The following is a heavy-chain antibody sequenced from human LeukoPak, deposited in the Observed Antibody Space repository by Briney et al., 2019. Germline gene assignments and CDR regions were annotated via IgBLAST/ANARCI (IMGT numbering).Heavy chain of an antibody. CDR3: VREDEHDAFDI. Sequence: PGGSLRLSCGASGFTFSSSEMSLVRQAPGKGLEWLSYTASRGSPTFYADSVQGRFIISRDNAKNSLFLQMNSLRVEDTAVYYCVREDEHDAFDIWGQGTMVTVSS. J-gene: IGHJ3*02. D-gene: IGHD1/OR15-1a*01. CDR2: TASRGSPT. V-gene: IGHV3-48*03. CDR1: GFTFSSSE.